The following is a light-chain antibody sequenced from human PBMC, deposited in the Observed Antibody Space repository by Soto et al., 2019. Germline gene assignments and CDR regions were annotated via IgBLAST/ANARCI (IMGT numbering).Light chain of an antibody. Sequence: EIVMTQSPATLSVSPGERATLSCRASQSVSINLAWYQQKPGQAPRLLIYDASTRATGIPARFSGSGSGTEFTLTISSLQSKDFAVYYCQQYNNWHPLTFGGGTKVEIK. V-gene: IGKV3D-15*01. CDR2: DAS. J-gene: IGKJ4*01. CDR3: QQYNNWHPLT. CDR1: QSVSIN.